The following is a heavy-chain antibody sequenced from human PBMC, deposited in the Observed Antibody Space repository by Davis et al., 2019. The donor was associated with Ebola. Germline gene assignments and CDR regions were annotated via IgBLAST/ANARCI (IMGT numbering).Heavy chain of an antibody. CDR3: THVGYINGWFYFDY. CDR1: GFSLSTSGMG. CDR2: IFWDDDR. D-gene: IGHD6-19*01. J-gene: IGHJ4*02. V-gene: IGHV2-5*02. Sequence: SGPTLVKPTQTLTLTYTFSGFSLSTSGMGVGWIRQPPGKALECLGFIFWDDDRRYSPSLKSRLTITKDTSKNQVVLTMTNMDPADTATYYCTHVGYINGWFYFDYWGQGSLVTVSS.